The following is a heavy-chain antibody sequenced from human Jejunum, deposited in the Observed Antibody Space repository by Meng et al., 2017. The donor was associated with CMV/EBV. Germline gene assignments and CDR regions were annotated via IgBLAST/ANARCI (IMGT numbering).Heavy chain of an antibody. CDR2: IYSSGSA. V-gene: IGHV4-4*07. J-gene: IGHJ4*02. Sequence: QVQLQEAGPGLVTPSETLSLTCTVSGGSINSFYWSWIRQPAGKGLEWIGRIYSSGSANYNPSLKSRVTMSVDTSKNQFSLKLTSVTAADTAIYYCVRDRLYFEYWGQGTLVTVSS. CDR1: GGSINSFY. CDR3: VRDRLYFEY.